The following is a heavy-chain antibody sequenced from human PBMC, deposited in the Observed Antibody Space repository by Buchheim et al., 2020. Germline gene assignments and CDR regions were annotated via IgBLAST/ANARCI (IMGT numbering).Heavy chain of an antibody. CDR3: ASRGITMVRGGFDP. CDR1: GGSVSSGSYY. CDR2: IYYSGST. Sequence: QVQLQESGPGLVKPSETLSLTCTVSGGSVSSGSYYWSWIRQPPGKGLERIGYIYYSGSTSQNPSLKSRVSISVDTSKNQFSLKLSSVTAADTAVYYCASRGITMVRGGFDPWGQGTL. D-gene: IGHD3-10*01. J-gene: IGHJ5*02. V-gene: IGHV4-61*01.